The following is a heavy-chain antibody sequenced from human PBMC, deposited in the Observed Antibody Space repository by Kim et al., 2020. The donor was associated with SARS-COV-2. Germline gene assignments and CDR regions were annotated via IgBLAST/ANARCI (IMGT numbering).Heavy chain of an antibody. CDR2: ISAYNGNT. CDR1: GYTFTSYG. V-gene: IGHV1-18*01. J-gene: IGHJ4*02. CDR3: ATAGDRGYSGYDPIPRGY. D-gene: IGHD5-12*01. Sequence: ASVKVSCKASGYTFTSYGISWVRQAPGQGLEWMGWISAYNGNTNYAQKLQGRVTMTTDTSTSTAYMELRCLRSDDTAVYYCATAGDRGYSGYDPIPRGYWGQGTLVTVSS.